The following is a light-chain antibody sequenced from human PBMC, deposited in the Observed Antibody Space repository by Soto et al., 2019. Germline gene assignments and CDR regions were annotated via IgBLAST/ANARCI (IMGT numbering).Light chain of an antibody. CDR2: EGS. V-gene: IGLV2-23*01. Sequence: QSALTQPASVSGTPGQSITISCSGSISDVGSSGPVSWYQHHPGQVPKLIIYEGSRRPSGVSSRFSGSKTGNTASLTITGLQAEDESNYYCCSYVGARTYVFGTGTKGTV. CDR3: CSYVGARTYV. J-gene: IGLJ1*01. CDR1: ISDVGSSGP.